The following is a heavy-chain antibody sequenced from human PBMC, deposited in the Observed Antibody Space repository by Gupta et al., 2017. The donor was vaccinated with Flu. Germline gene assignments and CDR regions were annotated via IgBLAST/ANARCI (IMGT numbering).Heavy chain of an antibody. D-gene: IGHD6-25*01. CDR1: NHA. Sequence: NHAVTWVRQAPGQGLEWMGWISPYNGNAVYAEKFQDRVTMTADTTDTSAIIIYMELRSLRSEDTAVIYCARDSGGFYVDYWGQGTQVTVSS. CDR2: ISPYNGNA. CDR3: ARDSGGFYVDY. J-gene: IGHJ4*02. V-gene: IGHV1-18*01.